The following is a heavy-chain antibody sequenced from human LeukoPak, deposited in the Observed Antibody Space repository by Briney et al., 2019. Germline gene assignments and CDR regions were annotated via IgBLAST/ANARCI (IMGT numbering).Heavy chain of an antibody. Sequence: SETLSLTCTVSGGSISSSSYYWGWIRQPPGKGLEWIGSIYHSGTTYYNPSLKSRVTISVDTSKNQFSLKLNSVTAADTAVYFCARVVLTQSQIDYWGQGTLVTVSS. J-gene: IGHJ4*02. CDR2: IYHSGTT. V-gene: IGHV4-39*07. CDR1: GGSISSSSYY. CDR3: ARVVLTQSQIDY.